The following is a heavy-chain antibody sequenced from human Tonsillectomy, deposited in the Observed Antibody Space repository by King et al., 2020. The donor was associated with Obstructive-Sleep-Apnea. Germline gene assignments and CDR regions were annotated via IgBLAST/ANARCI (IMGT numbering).Heavy chain of an antibody. CDR1: GGSISSSSYY. V-gene: IGHV4-39*07. CDR3: ARDLADYGSGSYYLTFHFDY. D-gene: IGHD3-10*01. CDR2: IYYSGST. J-gene: IGHJ4*02. Sequence: QLQESGPGLVKPSETLSLTCTVSGGSISSSSYYWGWIRQPPGKGLEWIVGIYYSGSTYYNPSLKSRVTISVDTSKNQFSLKLSSVTAADTAVYYCARDLADYGSGSYYLTFHFDYWGQGTLVTVSS.